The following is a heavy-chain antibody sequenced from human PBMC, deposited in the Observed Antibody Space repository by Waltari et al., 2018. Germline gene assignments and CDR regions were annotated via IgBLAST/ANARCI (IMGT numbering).Heavy chain of an antibody. D-gene: IGHD2-8*01. Sequence: QVQLQESGPGLVKSSETLSLTCTVSGGSISRGGYYGGWVRQPPGKGLGWIANFYYSGATYYSPSLRRRAPISLDTSKIQFSLRLTSVTAAETAVNSCARALAPRCFDPWGREPWSPSPQ. CDR3: ARALAPRCFDP. V-gene: IGHV4-39*07. CDR2: FYYSGAT. CDR1: GGSISRGGYY. J-gene: IGHJ5*02.